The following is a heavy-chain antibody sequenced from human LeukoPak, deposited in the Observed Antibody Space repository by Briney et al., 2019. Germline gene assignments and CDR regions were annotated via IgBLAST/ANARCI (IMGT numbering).Heavy chain of an antibody. V-gene: IGHV4-39*07. CDR1: GGTISTSSYY. CDR3: ARNGQWELRAWFDP. CDR2: VYYSGST. D-gene: IGHD1-26*01. Sequence: SGTLSLTCTVSGGTISTSSYYFAWIRQPPGKGLEWIGSVYYSGSTYYHPSLKSRVTISIDTSKNQFSLNLNSVTAADTAVYYCARNGQWELRAWFDPWGQGTLVTVSS. J-gene: IGHJ5*02.